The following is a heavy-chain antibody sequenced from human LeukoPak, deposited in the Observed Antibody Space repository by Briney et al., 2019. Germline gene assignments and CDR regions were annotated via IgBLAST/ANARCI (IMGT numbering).Heavy chain of an antibody. Sequence: PGGSLRLSCAASGFTFSSYEMNWVRQAPGKGLEWVSYISSSGSTIYYADSVKGRFTISRDNAKNSLYLQMNSPRAEDTAVYYCARGLGAITHFDYWGQGTLVTVSS. J-gene: IGHJ4*02. CDR1: GFTFSSYE. CDR2: ISSSGSTI. V-gene: IGHV3-48*03. D-gene: IGHD3-10*01. CDR3: ARGLGAITHFDY.